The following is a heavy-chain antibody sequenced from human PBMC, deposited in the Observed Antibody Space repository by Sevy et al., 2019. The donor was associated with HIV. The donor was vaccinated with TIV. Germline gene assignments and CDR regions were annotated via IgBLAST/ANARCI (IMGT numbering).Heavy chain of an antibody. CDR2: IFYGGSA. D-gene: IGHD6-19*01. Sequence: SETLSLTCTVSGGSIRTYLWTWIRQPPGKGLEYIGNIFYGGSANYIPSLKSRVTISVGTSTNQLSLRLSSVTAADTAVYYCARPYSSGWSGAFDIWGQGTMVTVSS. CDR1: GGSIRTYL. CDR3: ARPYSSGWSGAFDI. J-gene: IGHJ3*02. V-gene: IGHV4-59*08.